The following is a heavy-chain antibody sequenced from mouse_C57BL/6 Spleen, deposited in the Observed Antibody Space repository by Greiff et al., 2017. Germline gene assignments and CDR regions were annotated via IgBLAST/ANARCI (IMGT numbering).Heavy chain of an antibody. V-gene: IGHV1-15*01. Sequence: QVQLQQSGAELVRPGASVTLSCKASGYTFTDYEMHWVKQTPVHGLEWIGAIDPETGGTAYNQKFKGKAILTADKSSSTAYMELRSLTSEDSAVYYCTPYYPDAMGYWGQGTSVTVSS. D-gene: IGHD1-1*01. CDR1: GYTFTDYE. CDR3: TPYYPDAMGY. J-gene: IGHJ4*01. CDR2: IDPETGGT.